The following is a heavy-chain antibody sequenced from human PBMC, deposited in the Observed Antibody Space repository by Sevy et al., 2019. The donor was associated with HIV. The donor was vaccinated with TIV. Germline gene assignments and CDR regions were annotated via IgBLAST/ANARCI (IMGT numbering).Heavy chain of an antibody. D-gene: IGHD3-22*01. V-gene: IGHV4-59*01. Sequence: SETLSLTCTVSGGSISSYYWSWIRQPPGKGLEWIGYIYYSGSTNYNPSLKSRVTISVDTSKDQFSLKLSSVTAADTAVYYYARWRRRGPYYYDSSGFNYFDYWGQGTLVTVSS. J-gene: IGHJ4*02. CDR1: GGSISSYY. CDR2: IYYSGST. CDR3: ARWRRRGPYYYDSSGFNYFDY.